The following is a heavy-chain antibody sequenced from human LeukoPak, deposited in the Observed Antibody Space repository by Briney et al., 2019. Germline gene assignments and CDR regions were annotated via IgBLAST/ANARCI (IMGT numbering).Heavy chain of an antibody. D-gene: IGHD6-6*01. V-gene: IGHV1-69*13. CDR2: IIPLFGTA. J-gene: IGHJ6*03. CDR1: GGTFNTYA. Sequence: SVKVSCKASGGTFNTYAISWVRQAPGQGLEWMGGIIPLFGTATYAPKFQGRVTITADESTSTAYMELSSLSSDDTAVYYCAREGIEYSSSSGDYYYMDVWGKGTTVTVS. CDR3: AREGIEYSSSSGDYYYMDV.